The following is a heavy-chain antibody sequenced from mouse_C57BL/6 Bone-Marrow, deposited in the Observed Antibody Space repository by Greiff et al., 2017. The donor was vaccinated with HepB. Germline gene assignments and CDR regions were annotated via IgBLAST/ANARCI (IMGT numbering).Heavy chain of an antibody. V-gene: IGHV1-64*01. CDR2: IHPNSGST. CDR3: AREVTSLFDY. CDR1: GYTFTSYW. J-gene: IGHJ2*01. D-gene: IGHD2-1*01. Sequence: QVQLQQPGAELVKPGASVKLSCKASGYTFTSYWMHWVKQRPGQGLEWIGMIHPNSGSTNYNEKFKSKATLTVDKSSSTAYMQLSSLTSEYSAVYYCAREVTSLFDYWGQGTTLTVSS.